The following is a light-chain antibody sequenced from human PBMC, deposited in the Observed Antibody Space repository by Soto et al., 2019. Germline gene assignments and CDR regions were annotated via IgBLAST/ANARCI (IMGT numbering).Light chain of an antibody. Sequence: DIRMTQSPSTLSASVGDRVTITCRASQSVTNWLAWYQQKPGKAPNLLIYDASRLQSGIPSRFSGSGSGTEFTLTISSLQPDDLATYYCQQYTAYPYTFGQGTKLEIK. CDR1: QSVTNW. CDR3: QQYTAYPYT. J-gene: IGKJ2*01. CDR2: DAS. V-gene: IGKV1-5*01.